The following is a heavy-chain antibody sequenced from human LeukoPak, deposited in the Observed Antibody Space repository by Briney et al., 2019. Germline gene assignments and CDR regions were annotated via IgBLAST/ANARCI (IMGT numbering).Heavy chain of an antibody. D-gene: IGHD1-7*01. CDR3: ARPAELELHAFDI. CDR1: GGSISSSSSYY. Sequence: SETLSLTCTVSGGSISSSSSYYRGWIRQPPGKALEWIGSIYYSGSTYYNPSLKSRVTISVDTSKNQFSLKLSSVTAADRAVYYCARPAELELHAFDIWGQGTMVTVSS. V-gene: IGHV4-39*01. J-gene: IGHJ3*02. CDR2: IYYSGST.